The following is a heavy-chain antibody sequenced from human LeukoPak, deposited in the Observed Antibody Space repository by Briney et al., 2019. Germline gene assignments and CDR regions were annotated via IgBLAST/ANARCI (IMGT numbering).Heavy chain of an antibody. CDR2: ISAYNGNT. CDR3: ARAVAATPRDY. J-gene: IGHJ4*02. V-gene: IGHV1-18*04. CDR1: GYTFTGYY. Sequence: GASVKVSCKASGYTFTGYYMHWVRQAPGQGLEWMGWISAYNGNTNYAQKLQGRVTMTTDTSTSTAYMELRSLRSDDTAVYYCARAVAATPRDYWGQGTLVTVSS. D-gene: IGHD2-15*01.